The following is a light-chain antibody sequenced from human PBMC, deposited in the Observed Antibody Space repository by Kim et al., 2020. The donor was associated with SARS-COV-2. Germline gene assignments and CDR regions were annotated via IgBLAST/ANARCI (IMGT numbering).Light chain of an antibody. CDR3: SSYTSSSTRV. CDR2: DVS. CDR1: SSDVGGYNY. Sequence: GRSITISCTGTSSDVGGYNYVSWYQQHPGKAPKFMIYDVSNRPSGVSNRFSGSKSGNTASLTISGLQAEDEADYYCSSYTSSSTRVFGTGTKVTVL. V-gene: IGLV2-14*03. J-gene: IGLJ1*01.